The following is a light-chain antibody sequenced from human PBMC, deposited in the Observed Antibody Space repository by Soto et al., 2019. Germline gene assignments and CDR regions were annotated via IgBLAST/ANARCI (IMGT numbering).Light chain of an antibody. CDR3: QQSNRYPWT. J-gene: IGKJ1*01. V-gene: IGKV1-5*03. CDR1: QSISPY. Sequence: DIQMTQSPSTLSASAGDRVTITCRASQSISPYLAWYQQKPGKAPKLLIYMASSLQSGVPSRFSGSGSGTEFSLTISSLQPDDFATYYCQQSNRYPWTFGQGTQVDI. CDR2: MAS.